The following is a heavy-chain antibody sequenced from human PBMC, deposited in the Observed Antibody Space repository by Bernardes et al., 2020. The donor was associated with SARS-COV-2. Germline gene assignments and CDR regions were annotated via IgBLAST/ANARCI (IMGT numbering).Heavy chain of an antibody. D-gene: IGHD3-22*01. Sequence: GGSLRLSCAASGFTFPSYAMTWVSQAPGKGREWVSAISGSGSSTYYADSGKGRFTISRDNSKNTLYLQMNSLRVEETAVYFCAKNSYDNSGYTDYWGQGTLVTVSS. J-gene: IGHJ4*02. V-gene: IGHV3-23*01. CDR2: ISGSGSST. CDR1: GFTFPSYA. CDR3: AKNSYDNSGYTDY.